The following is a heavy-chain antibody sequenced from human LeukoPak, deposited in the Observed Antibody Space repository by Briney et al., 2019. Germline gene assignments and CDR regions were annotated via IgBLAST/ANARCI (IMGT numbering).Heavy chain of an antibody. D-gene: IGHD2-21*01. Sequence: ASVKVSCKASGYTFTGHYVHWVRQAPGQGLEWMGWINFNSGSPNFAQKFQGRVTMTRDASISTAYMELSRLTSEDTAVYYCARDIVNSSGFFDYWGQGTLVTVSS. CDR2: INFNSGSP. CDR1: GYTFTGHY. V-gene: IGHV1-2*02. CDR3: ARDIVNSSGFFDY. J-gene: IGHJ4*02.